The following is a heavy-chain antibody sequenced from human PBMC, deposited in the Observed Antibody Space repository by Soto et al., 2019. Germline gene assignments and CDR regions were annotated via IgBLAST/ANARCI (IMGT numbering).Heavy chain of an antibody. CDR3: VRAAGYSGNDYVYYYGMDV. CDR1: GFTFRNYG. D-gene: IGHD5-12*01. Sequence: QVQLVESGGGVVKPGRSLRLSCAASGFTFRNYGMHWVRQAPAKGLEWVALVWYDGGYKNYVDSVKGRFTISRDNSKNTLYLQMNSLRDEDTAVYYCVRAAGYSGNDYVYYYGMDVWGQGTTVTVSS. CDR2: VWYDGGYK. V-gene: IGHV3-33*01. J-gene: IGHJ6*02.